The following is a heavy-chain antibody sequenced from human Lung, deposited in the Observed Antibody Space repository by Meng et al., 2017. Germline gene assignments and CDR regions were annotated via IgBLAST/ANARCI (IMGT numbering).Heavy chain of an antibody. CDR1: VGSFSDYY. Sequence: GQLQPWGAERLHPSEALSPPFVVPVGSFSDYYWSWIRQPPGKGLEWIGEINHSGSTNYNPSLESRATISVDTSQNNLSLKLSSVTAADSAVYYCARGPTTMAHDFDYWGQGTLVTVSS. CDR2: INHSGST. D-gene: IGHD4-11*01. V-gene: IGHV4-34*01. CDR3: ARGPTTMAHDFDY. J-gene: IGHJ4*02.